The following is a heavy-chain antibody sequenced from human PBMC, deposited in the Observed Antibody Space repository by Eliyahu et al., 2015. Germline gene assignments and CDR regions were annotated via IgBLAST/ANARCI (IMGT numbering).Heavy chain of an antibody. Sequence: DVQLLESGGGLVHPGVSLRLXCAAXGFSFSPSAMGWVRPXPRKGLGWVSVFSSFNGGGGGTFYPDSLKGRFTISRDNSKNTLYLQMNSLRAEDTAVYYCARWSPRLDAFDIWGQGTTVTVSS. CDR1: GFSFSPSA. CDR3: ARWSPRLDAFDI. CDR2: FNGGGGGT. J-gene: IGHJ3*02. D-gene: IGHD2-15*01. V-gene: IGHV3-23*01.